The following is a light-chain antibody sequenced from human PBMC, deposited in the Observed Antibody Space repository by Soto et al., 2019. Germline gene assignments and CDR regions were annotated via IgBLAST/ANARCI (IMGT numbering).Light chain of an antibody. CDR2: KAS. Sequence: DIQMTQSPSTLSASVGDRVTITCRASQSVSRWLAWYQQKPGKAPKLLIYKASTLESVVPSRFSGSGSGTELTPAIRRLQPDDSATYYCQQYNDNWTFGQGTKVEIK. CDR1: QSVSRW. J-gene: IGKJ1*01. CDR3: QQYNDNWT. V-gene: IGKV1-5*03.